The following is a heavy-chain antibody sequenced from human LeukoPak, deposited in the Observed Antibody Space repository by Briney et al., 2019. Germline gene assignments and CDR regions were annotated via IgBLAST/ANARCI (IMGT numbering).Heavy chain of an antibody. J-gene: IGHJ4*02. V-gene: IGHV3-7*01. CDR2: IKDDGSQK. CDR3: ARRNVYTGWSFDS. D-gene: IGHD2-15*01. CDR1: NFIFANYW. Sequence: PGGSLRLSCEGSNFIFANYWMSWVRQAPGKGLEWVANIKDDGSQKNYIDSVKGRFTISRDNAKGSLFLQMNSLSSEDTAVYYCARRNVYTGWSFDSWGQGTMVTVSS.